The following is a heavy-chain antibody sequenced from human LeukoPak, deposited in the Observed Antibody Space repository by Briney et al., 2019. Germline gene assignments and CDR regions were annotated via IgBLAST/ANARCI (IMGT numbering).Heavy chain of an antibody. J-gene: IGHJ4*02. D-gene: IGHD6-13*01. V-gene: IGHV4-59*01. CDR2: VYYSGST. Sequence: PSETLSLTCTVSGGSISSYYWSWIRQPPGKELEWIGYVYYSGSTTYNPSLRSRVTISIDTSKNQFSLKLSSVTAADTAVYYCAGVGTWGAAARTMDFWGQGTLVTVSS. CDR1: GGSISSYY. CDR3: AGVGTWGAAARTMDF.